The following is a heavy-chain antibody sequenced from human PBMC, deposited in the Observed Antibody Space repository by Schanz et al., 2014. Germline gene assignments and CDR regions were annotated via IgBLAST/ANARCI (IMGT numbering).Heavy chain of an antibody. J-gene: IGHJ6*02. CDR2: LRYDGINK. D-gene: IGHD1-26*01. CDR1: GFTFSSYS. Sequence: LVESGGGVVQPGRSLRLSCAASGFTFSSYSMHWVRQAPGKGLEWVAFLRYDGINKYYADSVKGRFTISRDNSKNSLYLQMNSLRTEDTALYYCAKDSRGSSFDMDVWGQGTTVTVSS. V-gene: IGHV3-30*02. CDR3: AKDSRGSSFDMDV.